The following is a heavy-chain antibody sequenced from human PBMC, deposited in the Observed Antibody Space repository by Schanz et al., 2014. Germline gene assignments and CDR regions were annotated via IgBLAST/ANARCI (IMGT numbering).Heavy chain of an antibody. Sequence: EEQLVESGGGLVQPGGSLKLSCAASGLIFSNYVMSWVRQAPGKGLEWVSAISGGGGTTYYTDSVKGRFTISRDNSKSTLYLQMNGLRAEDTAVYYCARKVVATIGGYYDNWGQGTLVIVAS. CDR2: ISGGGGTT. V-gene: IGHV3-23*04. D-gene: IGHD5-12*01. CDR3: ARKVVATIGGYYDN. CDR1: GLIFSNYV. J-gene: IGHJ4*02.